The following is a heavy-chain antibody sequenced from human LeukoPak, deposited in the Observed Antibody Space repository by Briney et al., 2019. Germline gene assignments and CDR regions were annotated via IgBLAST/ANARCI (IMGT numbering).Heavy chain of an antibody. Sequence: SETLSLTCTVSGGSISSYYWSWIRQPAGKGLEWIGYIYYSGSTDYNPSLKSRVTISVDTSKNQFSLKLSSVTAADTAVYYCARDLGYCSGGSCYGRRFDPWGQGTLVTVSS. V-gene: IGHV4-59*01. CDR2: IYYSGST. CDR3: ARDLGYCSGGSCYGRRFDP. D-gene: IGHD2-15*01. CDR1: GGSISSYY. J-gene: IGHJ5*02.